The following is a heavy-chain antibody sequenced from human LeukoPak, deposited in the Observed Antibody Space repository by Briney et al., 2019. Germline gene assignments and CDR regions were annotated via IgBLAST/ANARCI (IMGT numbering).Heavy chain of an antibody. CDR2: ISAYNGNT. J-gene: IGHJ4*02. CDR1: GDTFTSYG. V-gene: IGHV1-18*01. CDR3: ARDRALYDFWMPGY. Sequence: ASVKVSCKASGDTFTSYGISWVRQAPGQGLEWMGWISAYNGNTNYAQKRQGRVTMTTDTSTSTAYMELRSLRSDDTAVYYCARDRALYDFWMPGYWGQGTLVTVSS. D-gene: IGHD3-3*01.